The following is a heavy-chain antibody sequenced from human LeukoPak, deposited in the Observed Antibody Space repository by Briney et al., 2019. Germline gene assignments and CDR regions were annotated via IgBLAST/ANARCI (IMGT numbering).Heavy chain of an antibody. CDR1: GYTFTSYY. V-gene: IGHV1-46*01. CDR3: ARDAGSSWYGDAFDI. D-gene: IGHD6-13*01. J-gene: IGHJ3*02. CDR2: INPSGGST. Sequence: GASVKVSCKASGYTFTSYYMHWVRQAPGQGLEWMGIINPSGGSTSYAQKFQGRVTMTRDTSTSTVYMELSSLRSEDTAVYYCARDAGSSWYGDAFDIWGQGTMVTVSS.